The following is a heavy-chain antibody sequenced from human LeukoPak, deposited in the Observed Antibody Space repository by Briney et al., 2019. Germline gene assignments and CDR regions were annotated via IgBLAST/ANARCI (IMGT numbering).Heavy chain of an antibody. CDR2: ISYDGSNK. J-gene: IGHJ4*02. Sequence: GRSLRLSCAASGFTFSSYAMHWVRQAPGKGLEWVAVISYDGSNKYYADSVKGRFTISRDNAKNSLYLQMNSLRAEDTAVYYCARSGIAAAGTGDYWGQGTLVTVSS. D-gene: IGHD6-13*01. CDR1: GFTFSSYA. V-gene: IGHV3-30-3*01. CDR3: ARSGIAAAGTGDY.